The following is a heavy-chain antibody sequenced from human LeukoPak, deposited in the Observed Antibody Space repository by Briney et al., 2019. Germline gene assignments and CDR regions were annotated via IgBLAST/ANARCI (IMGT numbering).Heavy chain of an antibody. J-gene: IGHJ3*02. D-gene: IGHD6-13*01. CDR2: INHSGST. Sequence: SGTLSLTCAVYGGSFSGYYWSWIRQPPGKGLEWIGEINHSGSTNYNPSLKSRVTISVDTSKNQFSLKLSSVTAADTAVYYCARAGTIAAAGRRTRPPTLLGFSDIWGQGTMVTVSS. V-gene: IGHV4-34*01. CDR1: GGSFSGYY. CDR3: ARAGTIAAAGRRTRPPTLLGFSDI.